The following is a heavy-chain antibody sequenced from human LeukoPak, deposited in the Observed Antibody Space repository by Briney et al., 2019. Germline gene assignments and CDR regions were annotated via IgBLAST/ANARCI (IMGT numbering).Heavy chain of an antibody. CDR1: GFTFSSYA. CDR2: ISYDGSNK. V-gene: IGHV3-30-3*01. CDR3: ARDVRDILTGYYNLFDY. Sequence: GGSLRLSCAASGFTFSSYAMHWVRQAPGMGLEWVAVISYDGSNKYYADSVKGRFTISRDNSKNTLYLQMNSLRAEDTAVYYCARDVRDILTGYYNLFDYWGQGTLVTVSS. D-gene: IGHD3-9*01. J-gene: IGHJ4*02.